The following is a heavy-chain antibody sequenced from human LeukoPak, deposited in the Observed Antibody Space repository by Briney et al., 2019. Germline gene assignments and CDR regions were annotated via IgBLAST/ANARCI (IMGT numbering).Heavy chain of an antibody. J-gene: IGHJ4*02. CDR3: AKDPAHSSWQYYFDY. CDR1: GFTFSSYA. V-gene: IGHV3-23*01. CDR2: ISGSGGST. Sequence: GGSLRLSCAASGFTFSSYAMSWVRQAPGKGLEWVSAISGSGGSTYYADSVKGRFTISRDNSKNTLYLQMNSLRAEDTAVYYCAKDPAHSSWQYYFDYWGQGTLVTVSS. D-gene: IGHD6-13*01.